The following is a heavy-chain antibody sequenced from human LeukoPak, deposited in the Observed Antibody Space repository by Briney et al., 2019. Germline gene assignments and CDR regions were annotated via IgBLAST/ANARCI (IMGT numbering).Heavy chain of an antibody. CDR2: IRSKAYGETK. CDR1: GFTFGDYA. V-gene: IGHV3-49*04. D-gene: IGHD2-2*01. J-gene: IGHJ4*02. Sequence: GGSLRLSCTASGFTFGDYAMSWVRQAPGKGLEWVGFIRSKAYGETKEYAASVKGRFTISRDDSKSIAYLQMNSLKIEDTALYYCTRDGVEDIVVEPASKGFDYWGQGTLVTVSS. CDR3: TRDGVEDIVVEPASKGFDY.